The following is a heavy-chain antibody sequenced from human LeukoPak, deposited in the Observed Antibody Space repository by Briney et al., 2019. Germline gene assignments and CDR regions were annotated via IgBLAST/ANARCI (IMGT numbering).Heavy chain of an antibody. CDR2: IGTAGDP. D-gene: IGHD3-10*01. J-gene: IGHJ6*04. V-gene: IGHV3-13*05. Sequence: PGGSLRLSCAASGFTLSSYEMDWGRQATGKGLEWVSAIGTAGDPYYPGSVKGRLTISRENAKTSLYLQMNSLRAGDTAVYYCARSNRTRMVRGVRYYYGMDVWGKGTTVTVSS. CDR1: GFTLSSYE. CDR3: ARSNRTRMVRGVRYYYGMDV.